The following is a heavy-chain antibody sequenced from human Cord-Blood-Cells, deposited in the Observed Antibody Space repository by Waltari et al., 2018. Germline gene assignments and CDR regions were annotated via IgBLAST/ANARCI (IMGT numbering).Heavy chain of an antibody. J-gene: IGHJ3*02. CDR3: AREMGSGPYYGAFDI. CDR1: GGSFSGYY. Sequence: QVQLQQWGAGLLKPSETLSPTCAVYGGSFSGYYWSCIRQHQWKGLKWIGVINHVGRTNYKPSLKSRFTVSVGTSKNQFSLKLSSVTAADTAVYYCAREMGSGPYYGAFDIWGQGSMFTVSS. CDR2: INHVGRT. V-gene: IGHV4-34*01. D-gene: IGHD3-10*01.